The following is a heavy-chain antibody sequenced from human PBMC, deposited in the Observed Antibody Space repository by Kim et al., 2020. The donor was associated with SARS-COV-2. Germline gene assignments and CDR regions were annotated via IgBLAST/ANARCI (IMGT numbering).Heavy chain of an antibody. D-gene: IGHD2-21*01. CDR2: INSAGAT. Sequence: SETLSLTCTVSGGSINSYFWSWIRQPPGKGLEWVGYINSAGATRYNPSLKSRVTISVDAFNNQFSLTLRSVTAADTAVYFCVRHDWIELIKRGFDPWGQGTPVTVSS. J-gene: IGHJ5*02. CDR3: VRHDWIELIKRGFDP. CDR1: GGSINSYF. V-gene: IGHV4-59*08.